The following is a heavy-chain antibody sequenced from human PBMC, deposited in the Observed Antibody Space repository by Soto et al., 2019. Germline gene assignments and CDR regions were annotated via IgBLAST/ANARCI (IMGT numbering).Heavy chain of an antibody. CDR2: ISGSGGST. Sequence: PGGSLRLSCAASGFTFSSYAMSWVRQAPGKGLEWVSAISGSGGSTYYADSVKGRFTISRDNSKNTLYLQMNSLRAEDTAVYYCAKSYKDIVVVVAAPGAFDIWGQGTMVTVSS. CDR3: AKSYKDIVVVVAAPGAFDI. CDR1: GFTFSSYA. J-gene: IGHJ3*02. V-gene: IGHV3-23*01. D-gene: IGHD2-15*01.